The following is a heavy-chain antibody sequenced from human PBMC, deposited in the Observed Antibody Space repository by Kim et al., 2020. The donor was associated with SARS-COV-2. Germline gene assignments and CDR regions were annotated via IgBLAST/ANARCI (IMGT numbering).Heavy chain of an antibody. CDR2: TKSDGSEK. V-gene: IGHV3-7*01. CDR3: ARDPESSTFYDFWSGYYAFNH. CDR1: GFTFTNYW. J-gene: IGHJ4*02. D-gene: IGHD3-3*01. Sequence: GGSLRLSCTASGFTFTNYWMTWVRQAPGKGLEWVATTKSDGSEKYYMDSVKGRFTITRDTAKNSLYLQMNSLRVEDTAIYYCARDPESSTFYDFWSGYYAFNHCGPGTLVPVSS.